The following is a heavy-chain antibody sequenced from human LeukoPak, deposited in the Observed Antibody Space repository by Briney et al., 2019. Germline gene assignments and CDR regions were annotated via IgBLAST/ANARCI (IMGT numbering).Heavy chain of an antibody. D-gene: IGHD3-3*01. CDR1: GYTFNGYF. CDR2: INPDTGGT. V-gene: IGHV1-2*02. J-gene: IGHJ4*02. CDR3: AVNWRSGFFDY. Sequence: ASVKVSCKASGYTFNGYFMHWLREAPGQGLEWMGWINPDTGGTNYAQKFQGRVTLTRDTSISTAYMELSRLTSDDTAVYFCAVNWRSGFFDYWGQGTLVTVSS.